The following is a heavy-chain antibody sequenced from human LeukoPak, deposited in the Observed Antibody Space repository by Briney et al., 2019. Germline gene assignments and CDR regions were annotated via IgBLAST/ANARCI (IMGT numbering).Heavy chain of an antibody. V-gene: IGHV1-69*13. D-gene: IGHD1-1*01. CDR1: GGTFSSYA. J-gene: IGHJ4*02. CDR3: AREWNGGNFDY. Sequence: ASVKVSCKASGGTFSSYAISWVRQAPGQGLEWMGGITPIFGTANYAQKFQGRVTITAGESTSTAYMELSSLRSEDTAVYYCAREWNGGNFDYWGQGTLVTVSS. CDR2: ITPIFGTA.